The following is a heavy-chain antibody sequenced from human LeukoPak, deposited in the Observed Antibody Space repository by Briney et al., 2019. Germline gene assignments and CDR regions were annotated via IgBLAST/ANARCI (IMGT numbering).Heavy chain of an antibody. D-gene: IGHD3-10*01. Sequence: GGSLRLSCAASGFTFSGSAMHWVRQASGKGLEWVGRIRSKANSYATAYAASVKGRFTISRDDSKNTLYLQMNSLRAEDTAVYYCAKDLVGDDRSLYYYYGMDVWGQGTTVTVSS. CDR2: IRSKANSYAT. V-gene: IGHV3-73*01. CDR1: GFTFSGSA. J-gene: IGHJ6*02. CDR3: AKDLVGDDRSLYYYYGMDV.